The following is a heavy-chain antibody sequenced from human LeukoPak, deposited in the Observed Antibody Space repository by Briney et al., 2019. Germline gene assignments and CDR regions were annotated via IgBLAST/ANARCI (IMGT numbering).Heavy chain of an antibody. Sequence: SVKVSCKASGGTFSNYAITWVRQAPGQGLEWMGGLIPIVGTANYAQKFQGRVTITADKSTSTAYMELSSLRSEDTAVYYCARYYSGWYYFDYWGQGTLVTVSS. CDR3: ARYYSGWYYFDY. D-gene: IGHD6-19*01. J-gene: IGHJ4*02. V-gene: IGHV1-69*06. CDR1: GGTFSNYA. CDR2: LIPIVGTA.